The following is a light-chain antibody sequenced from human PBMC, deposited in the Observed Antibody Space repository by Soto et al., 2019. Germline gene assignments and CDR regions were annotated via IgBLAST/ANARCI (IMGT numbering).Light chain of an antibody. Sequence: EIGMPQSPATLSVSPGERATLSCRASQSVSSNLAWYQQKPGQAPRLLIYGASSRATGIPDRFSGSGSGTDFTLTISRLEPEDFAVYYCQQYGNSPITFGQGTRLEI. V-gene: IGKV3-20*01. J-gene: IGKJ5*01. CDR3: QQYGNSPIT. CDR2: GAS. CDR1: QSVSSN.